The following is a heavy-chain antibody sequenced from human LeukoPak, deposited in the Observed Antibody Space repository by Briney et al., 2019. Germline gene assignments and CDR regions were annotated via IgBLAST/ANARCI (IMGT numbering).Heavy chain of an antibody. CDR2: IYYSGST. D-gene: IGHD1-14*01. J-gene: IGHJ4*02. Sequence: SETLSLNCTVSGGSISSSSYYWGWIRQPPGKGLEWIGSIYYSGSTYYNPSLKSRVTISVDTSKNQFSLKLSSVTAPDTAVYYCADNKKAGYFDYWGQGTLVTVSS. V-gene: IGHV4-39*01. CDR1: GGSISSSSYY. CDR3: ADNKKAGYFDY.